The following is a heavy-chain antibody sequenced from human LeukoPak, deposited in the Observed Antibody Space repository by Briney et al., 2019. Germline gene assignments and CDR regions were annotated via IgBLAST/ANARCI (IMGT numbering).Heavy chain of an antibody. CDR3: AHDVSSGWSNYYYGMDV. J-gene: IGHJ6*02. Sequence: GGSLRLSCAASGFTFSSYSMNWVRQAPGKGLEWVSAISGSGGSTYYADSVKGRFTISRDNSKNTLYLQMNSLRAEDTAVYYCAHDVSSGWSNYYYGMDVWGQGTTVTVSS. CDR1: GFTFSSYS. V-gene: IGHV3-23*01. D-gene: IGHD6-19*01. CDR2: ISGSGGST.